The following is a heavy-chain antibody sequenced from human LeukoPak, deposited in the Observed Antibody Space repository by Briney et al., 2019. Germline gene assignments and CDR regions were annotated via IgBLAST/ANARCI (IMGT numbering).Heavy chain of an antibody. Sequence: SETLSLTCTVSGGSISSSRYYWGWIRQPPGKGLEWIGSIYYSGSIYYNPSLRSRVTISVDTSRNQFSLKLSSVTAADTAVYYCATPYSGGYHGLDIWGQGTMITVSS. J-gene: IGHJ3*02. CDR2: IYYSGSI. CDR1: GGSISSSRYY. D-gene: IGHD1-26*01. V-gene: IGHV4-39*01. CDR3: ATPYSGGYHGLDI.